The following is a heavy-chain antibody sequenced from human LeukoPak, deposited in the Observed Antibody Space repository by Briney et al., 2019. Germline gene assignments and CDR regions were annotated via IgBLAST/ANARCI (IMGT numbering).Heavy chain of an antibody. V-gene: IGHV1-18*01. CDR3: TRAPPGMTMMTDY. D-gene: IGHD3-22*01. CDR1: GYTFTNYH. Sequence: ASVKVSCKASGYTFTNYHIAWVRQAPGQGREWVGWVSTNDGNTVYAQRLQGRVTMTTDTSTSVAYMELRSLTSDDTAVYYCTRAPPGMTMMTDYWGQGTLVTVSS. J-gene: IGHJ4*02. CDR2: VSTNDGNT.